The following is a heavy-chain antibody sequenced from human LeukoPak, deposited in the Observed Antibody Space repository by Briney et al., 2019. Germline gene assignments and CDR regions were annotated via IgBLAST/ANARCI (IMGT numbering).Heavy chain of an antibody. Sequence: PSETLSLTCTVSGGSISSYYWSWIRQPPGRGLEWIAYIYYSGSDSNYSPSLKSRLTMSVDTSKKQFSLKLRSVTAADTALYYCARHPEGLRYFDYWGEGILVTVSS. CDR3: ARHPEGLRYFDY. CDR2: IYYSGSDS. V-gene: IGHV4-59*08. J-gene: IGHJ4*02. CDR1: GGSISSYY.